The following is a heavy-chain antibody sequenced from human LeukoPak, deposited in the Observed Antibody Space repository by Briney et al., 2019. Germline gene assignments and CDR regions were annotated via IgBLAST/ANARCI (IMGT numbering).Heavy chain of an antibody. CDR2: IKQDGTEK. Sequence: GGSLRLSCAASGFTFSNYWMYWVRQAPGQGLEWVANIKQDGTEKYYVDSVKGRFTISRDNAKNSLYLQMNGLRAEDTAVYYCAELGITMIGGVWGKGTTVTISS. CDR1: GFTFSNYW. J-gene: IGHJ6*04. CDR3: AELGITMIGGV. D-gene: IGHD3-10*02. V-gene: IGHV3-7*01.